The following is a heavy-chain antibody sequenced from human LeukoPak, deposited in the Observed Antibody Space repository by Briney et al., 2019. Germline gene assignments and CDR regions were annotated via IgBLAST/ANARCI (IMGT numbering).Heavy chain of an antibody. CDR2: IIPIFGTA. V-gene: IGHV1-69*13. Sequence: WASVNVSCKASGGTFSSYAISWVRQAPGQGLEWMGGIIPIFGTANYAQKFQGRVTITADESTSTAYMELSSLRSEDTAVYYCARGSDYYYDSSGYHYYFDYWGQGTLVTVSS. D-gene: IGHD3-22*01. CDR3: ARGSDYYYDSSGYHYYFDY. J-gene: IGHJ4*02. CDR1: GGTFSSYA.